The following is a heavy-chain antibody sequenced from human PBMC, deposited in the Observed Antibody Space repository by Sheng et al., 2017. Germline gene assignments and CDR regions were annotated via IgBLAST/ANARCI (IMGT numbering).Heavy chain of an antibody. CDR2: IIPILGIA. CDR1: GGTFSSYA. Sequence: QVQLVQSGAEVKKPGSSVKVSCKASGGTFSSYAISWVRQAPGQGLEWMGGIIPILGIANYAQKFQGRVTITADKSTSTAYMELSSLRSEDTAVYYCARERRRLDRSGYRYYYYYMDVWGKGTTVTVSS. CDR3: ARERRRLDRSGYRYYYYYMDV. V-gene: IGHV1-69*04. J-gene: IGHJ6*03. D-gene: IGHD3-3*01.